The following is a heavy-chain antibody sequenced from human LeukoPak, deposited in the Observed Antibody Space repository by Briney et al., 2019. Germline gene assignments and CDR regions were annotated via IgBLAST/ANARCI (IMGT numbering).Heavy chain of an antibody. CDR2: FAGSDTTT. CDR1: GFDFGAYE. Sequence: PGGSLRLSCAASGFDFGAYEMNWVRQAPGKGLEWVAYFAGSDTTTYYADSVKGRFIISRDNARNSLYLQMNSLRAEDTALYYCTTLGYHLDSWGLGTLVTVSS. J-gene: IGHJ4*02. CDR3: TTLGYHLDS. D-gene: IGHD3-22*01. V-gene: IGHV3-48*03.